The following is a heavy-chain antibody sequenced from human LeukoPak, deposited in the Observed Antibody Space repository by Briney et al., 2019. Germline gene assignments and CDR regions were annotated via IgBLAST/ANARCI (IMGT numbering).Heavy chain of an antibody. J-gene: IGHJ4*02. CDR3: ARERRDIVVVPAAIFDY. CDR2: INPNSGGT. Sequence: GASVKVSCKASGYTSTGYYMHWVRQAPGQGLEWMGWINPNSGGTNYAQKFQGRVTMTRDTSISTAYMELSRLRSDDTAVYYCARERRDIVVVPAAIFDYWGQGTLVTVSS. CDR1: GYTSTGYY. D-gene: IGHD2-2*01. V-gene: IGHV1-2*02.